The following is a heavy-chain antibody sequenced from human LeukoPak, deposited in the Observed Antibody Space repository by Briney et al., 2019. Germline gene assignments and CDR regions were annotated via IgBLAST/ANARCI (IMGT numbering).Heavy chain of an antibody. J-gene: IGHJ4*02. Sequence: ASVKVSCKASGYTFTSYYMHWVRQAPGQGLEWRGIINPSGGSTSYAQKFQGRVTMTRDTSTSTVYMELSSLRSEDTAVYYCARDEGYCSSTSCYTRFDYWGQGTLVTVSS. CDR3: ARDEGYCSSTSCYTRFDY. D-gene: IGHD2-2*02. CDR1: GYTFTSYY. CDR2: INPSGGST. V-gene: IGHV1-46*01.